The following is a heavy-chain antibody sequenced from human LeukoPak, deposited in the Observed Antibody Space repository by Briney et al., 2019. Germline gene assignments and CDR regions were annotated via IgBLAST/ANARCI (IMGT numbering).Heavy chain of an antibody. Sequence: GGSLRLSCAASGFTFSSYAMSWVRQAPGKGLEWVSAISGSGGSTYYADSVKGRFTISRDNAKNSLYLQMNSLRAEDTALYYCGKAGGSAIPSYYWGQGTLVTVSS. CDR2: ISGSGGST. J-gene: IGHJ4*02. D-gene: IGHD3-10*01. V-gene: IGHV3-23*01. CDR3: GKAGGSAIPSYY. CDR1: GFTFSSYA.